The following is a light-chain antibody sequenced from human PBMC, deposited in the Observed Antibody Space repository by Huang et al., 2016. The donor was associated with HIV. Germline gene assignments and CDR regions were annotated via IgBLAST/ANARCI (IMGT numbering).Light chain of an antibody. Sequence: DILMTQSPVTLSVPPGERATLSCRASQHLGSNLAWYQQQPGNPPRLLIYDASTRATGAPARFSGSGSKTDFNLTIDSLQSEDSALYFCQQYNKWPRTFGQGTKLEIK. CDR2: DAS. V-gene: IGKV3D-15*01. J-gene: IGKJ1*01. CDR3: QQYNKWPRT. CDR1: QHLGSN.